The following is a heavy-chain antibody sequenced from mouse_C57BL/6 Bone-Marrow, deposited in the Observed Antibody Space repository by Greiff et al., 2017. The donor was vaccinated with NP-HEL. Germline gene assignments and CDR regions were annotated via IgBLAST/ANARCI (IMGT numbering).Heavy chain of an antibody. V-gene: IGHV1-69*01. Sequence: VKLQQPGAELVMPGASVKLSCKASGYTFTSYWMHWVKQRPGQGLEWIGEIDPSDSYTNYNQKFKGKSTLTVDKSSSTAYMQLSSLTSEDSAVYYCAREGSTMVSAWFAYWGQGTLVTVSA. CDR3: AREGSTMVSAWFAY. J-gene: IGHJ3*01. D-gene: IGHD2-1*01. CDR1: GYTFTSYW. CDR2: IDPSDSYT.